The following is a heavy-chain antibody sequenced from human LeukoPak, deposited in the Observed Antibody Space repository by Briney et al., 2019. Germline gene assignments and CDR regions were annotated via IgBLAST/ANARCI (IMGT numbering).Heavy chain of an antibody. CDR1: GGSFSGYY. V-gene: IGHV4-34*01. J-gene: IGHJ4*02. CDR2: INHSGST. Sequence: SETLSPTCAVYGGSFSGYYWSWIRQPPGKGLEWIGEINHSGSTNYNPSLKSRVTISVDTSKNQFSLKLSSVTAADTAVYYCARARGQAAARPMFLYWGQGTLVTVSS. D-gene: IGHD6-6*01. CDR3: ARARGQAAARPMFLY.